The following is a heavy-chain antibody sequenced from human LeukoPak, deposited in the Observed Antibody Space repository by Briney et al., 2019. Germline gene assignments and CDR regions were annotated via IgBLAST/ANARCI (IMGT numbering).Heavy chain of an antibody. CDR2: IYYSGST. V-gene: IGHV4-39*01. CDR3: ASGGERFLEWLMHFDY. Sequence: SETLSLTCTVSGGSISSSSYYWGWIRQPPGKGLEWIGSIYYSGSTYYNPSLKSRVTISVDTSKNQFSLKLSSVTAADTAVYYCASGGERFLEWLMHFDYWGQGTLSPSPQ. D-gene: IGHD3-3*01. J-gene: IGHJ4*02. CDR1: GGSISSSSYY.